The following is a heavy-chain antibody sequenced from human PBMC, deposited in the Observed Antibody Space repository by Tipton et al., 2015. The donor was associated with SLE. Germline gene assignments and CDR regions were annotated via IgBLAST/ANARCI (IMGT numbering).Heavy chain of an antibody. J-gene: IGHJ6*02. D-gene: IGHD2-21*02. CDR2: MNPNSGNT. CDR3: ARCEGDNPPGYGMDH. Sequence: QSGAEVKKPGASVKVSCKASGYTFTSYYMHWVRQAPGQGLEWMGWMNPNSGNTAYAQKFQGRVTITRNTSISTAYMELSSLRSEDTAVYYCARCEGDNPPGYGMDHWGQGTTVTVSS. V-gene: IGHV1-8*03. CDR1: GYTFTSYY.